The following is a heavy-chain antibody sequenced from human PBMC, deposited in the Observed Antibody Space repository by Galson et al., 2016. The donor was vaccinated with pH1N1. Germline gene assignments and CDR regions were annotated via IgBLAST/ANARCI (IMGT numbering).Heavy chain of an antibody. CDR2: IHYSGTT. CDR3: ARAGGILYDFDY. D-gene: IGHD2-8*01. CDR1: GGSISSETYY. J-gene: IGHJ4*02. V-gene: IGHV4-39*07. Sequence: SETLSLTCSVSGGSISSETYYWGWIRQPPGKGLEWIGGIHYSGTTYHNPSLKSRVTLSVDTSKNQFSLKVTSVTAAAAAVYYCARAGGILYDFDYWGQGSLVTVTA.